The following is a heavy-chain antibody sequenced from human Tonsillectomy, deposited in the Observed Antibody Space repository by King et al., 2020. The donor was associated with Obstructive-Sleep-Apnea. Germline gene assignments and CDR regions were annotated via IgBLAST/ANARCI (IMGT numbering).Heavy chain of an antibody. CDR2: IRYDGSNT. CDR1: GFTFSSYG. V-gene: IGHV3-30*02. Sequence: VQLVESGGGVVQPGGSLRLSCAASGFTFSSYGIHWVRQAPGKGLEWVAFIRYDGSNTYYADSVKGRFTISRDNSKNTLYLQMNSLRAEDTAVYYCAKACGGSCYTLDYWGQGTLVTVSS. CDR3: AKACGGSCYTLDY. D-gene: IGHD2-15*01. J-gene: IGHJ4*02.